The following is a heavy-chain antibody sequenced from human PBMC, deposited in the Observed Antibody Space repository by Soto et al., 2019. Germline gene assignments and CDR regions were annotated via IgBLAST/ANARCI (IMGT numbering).Heavy chain of an antibody. V-gene: IGHV1-69*13. CDR2: LIPMFGIT. Sequence: SVKVSCKASGGTFTTYAITWVRQAPGQGLEWVGGLIPMFGITNYAQKFQGRVTITAGASTNTAYMDLTSLTSEDTAVYYCDPLQPSTMIGRPAMDVWPKGTRVTVSS. CDR3: DPLQPSTMIGRPAMDV. CDR1: GGTFTTYA. D-gene: IGHD3-22*01. J-gene: IGHJ6*03.